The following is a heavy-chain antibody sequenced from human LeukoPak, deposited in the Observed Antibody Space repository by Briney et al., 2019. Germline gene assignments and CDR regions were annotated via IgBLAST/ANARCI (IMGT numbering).Heavy chain of an antibody. Sequence: GGSLRLSCAASGFTFSIYVMSWVRQAPGKGLEWVANINQDGSERHYVDSVKGRFTIFRDNAKNSLYLQMSSLRAEDTAVYYCARDSDSSGYHWGQGTLVTVSS. D-gene: IGHD3-22*01. J-gene: IGHJ4*02. CDR2: INQDGSER. CDR3: ARDSDSSGYH. CDR1: GFTFSIYV. V-gene: IGHV3-7*01.